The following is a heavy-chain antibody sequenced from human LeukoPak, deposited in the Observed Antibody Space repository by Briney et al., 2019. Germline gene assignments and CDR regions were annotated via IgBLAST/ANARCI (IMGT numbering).Heavy chain of an antibody. Sequence: SETLSLTCAVYGGSFSGYYWSWIRQPPGKGLEWIGEINHSGSTNYNPSLKSRVTISVDTSKNQFSLKLSSVTAADTAVYYCASEVWSSGWYFSQGKDYWGQGTLVTVSS. J-gene: IGHJ4*02. D-gene: IGHD6-19*01. CDR3: ASEVWSSGWYFSQGKDY. V-gene: IGHV4-34*01. CDR1: GGSFSGYY. CDR2: INHSGST.